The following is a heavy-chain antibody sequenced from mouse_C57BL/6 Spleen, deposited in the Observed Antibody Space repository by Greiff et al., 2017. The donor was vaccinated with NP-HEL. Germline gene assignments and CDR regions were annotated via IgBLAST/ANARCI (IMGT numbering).Heavy chain of an antibody. CDR3: ARSLLYYYGSGGYFDV. V-gene: IGHV8-12*01. Sequence: QVTLKVSGPGILQSSQTLSLTCSFSGFSLSPSGIGVSWIRQPSVKCLEWLAHIYLDADTRYNPSLKSRLTISKDTSRNQVFLKITSVDTADTATYYCARSLLYYYGSGGYFDVWGTGTTVTVSS. J-gene: IGHJ1*03. CDR2: IYLDADT. CDR1: GFSLSPSGIG. D-gene: IGHD1-1*01.